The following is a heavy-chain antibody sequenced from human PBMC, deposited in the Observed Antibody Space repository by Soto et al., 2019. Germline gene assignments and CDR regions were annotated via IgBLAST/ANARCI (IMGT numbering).Heavy chain of an antibody. CDR1: GFTSSTYA. Sequence: GVSLSLSCAASGFTSSTYAMRWVRQAPGKGLVWVSAISRSGGSTYYADSVKGRFTISRDNSKNTLYVQMNSLRAEDTAVYYCAKLSSPINDIAAAGPDYWGQGTLVTVSS. J-gene: IGHJ4*02. V-gene: IGHV3-23*01. D-gene: IGHD6-13*01. CDR3: AKLSSPINDIAAAGPDY. CDR2: ISRSGGST.